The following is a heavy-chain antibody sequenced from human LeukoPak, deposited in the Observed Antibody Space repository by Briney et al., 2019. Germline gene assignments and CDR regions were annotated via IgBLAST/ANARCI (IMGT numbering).Heavy chain of an antibody. CDR2: IYYTGNT. CDR1: GGSISSYY. V-gene: IGHV4-59*12. CDR3: ARGGIAAAPYYYYYYMDV. Sequence: SETLSLTCTVSGGSISSYYWSWIRQPPGKGLEWIGYIYYTGNTNYNPSLKSRVTISVDTSKNQFSLKLSSVTAADTAVYYCARGGIAAAPYYYYYYMDVWGKGTTVTVSS. D-gene: IGHD6-13*01. J-gene: IGHJ6*03.